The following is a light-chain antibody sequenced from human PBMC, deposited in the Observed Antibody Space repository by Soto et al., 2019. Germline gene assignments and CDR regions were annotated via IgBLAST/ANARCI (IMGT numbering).Light chain of an antibody. J-gene: IGKJ1*01. V-gene: IGKV1-39*01. Sequence: DIQMTQSPSSLSASVGDRVTITCRASQTISIFLNWDQQKPGKAPKLLIYGASTLQSGVPSRFSGGGSGTDFTLTISRLQPEDFATYYCQRSYGSPPWTLGQGTKVDIK. CDR3: QRSYGSPPWT. CDR2: GAS. CDR1: QTISIF.